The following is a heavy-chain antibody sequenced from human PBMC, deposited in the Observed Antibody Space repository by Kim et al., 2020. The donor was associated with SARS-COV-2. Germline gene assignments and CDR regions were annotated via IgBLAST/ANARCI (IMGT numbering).Heavy chain of an antibody. Sequence: GGSLRLSCAASGFTFSSYSMNWVRQAPGKGLEWVSYISSSSSTIYYADSVKGRFTISRDNAKNSLYLQMNSLRDEDTAVYYCARVGGYSRDIVVVVAATLFSSIDYWGQGTLVTVSS. D-gene: IGHD2-15*01. V-gene: IGHV3-48*02. CDR3: ARVGGYSRDIVVVVAATLFSSIDY. CDR1: GFTFSSYS. CDR2: ISSSSSTI. J-gene: IGHJ4*02.